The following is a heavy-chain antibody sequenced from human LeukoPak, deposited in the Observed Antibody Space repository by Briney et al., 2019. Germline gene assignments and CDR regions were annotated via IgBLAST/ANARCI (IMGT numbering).Heavy chain of an antibody. CDR2: INHSGST. CDR1: GGSFSGYY. V-gene: IGHV4-34*01. Sequence: PSETLSLTCAVYGGSFSGYYWSWIRQPPGKGLEWIGEINHSGSTYYNPSLKSRVTISVDRSKNQFSLKLSSVTAADTAVYYCARATEDIVVVPAAKKFDYWGQGTLVTVSS. J-gene: IGHJ4*02. CDR3: ARATEDIVVVPAAKKFDY. D-gene: IGHD2-2*01.